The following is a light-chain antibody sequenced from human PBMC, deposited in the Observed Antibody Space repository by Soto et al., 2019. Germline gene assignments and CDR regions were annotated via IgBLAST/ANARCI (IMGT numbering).Light chain of an antibody. CDR2: DAS. CDR1: QTINNY. V-gene: IGKV3-11*01. CDR3: QQRRSWPLT. Sequence: EIVLTQSPATLSLSPGERATLSCRASQTINNYLIWYQQKPGQAPRLLIYDASSRATGIPARFSGSGSGTDFTHTISSLEPEDFAVYYCQQRRSWPLTFGGGTNVEI. J-gene: IGKJ4*01.